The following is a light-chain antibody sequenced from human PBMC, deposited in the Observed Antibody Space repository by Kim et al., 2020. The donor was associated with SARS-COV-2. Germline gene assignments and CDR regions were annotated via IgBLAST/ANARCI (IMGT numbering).Light chain of an antibody. CDR3: QQYNNWPT. Sequence: SLSPGERATPSCRASQSVSSYLAWYQQKPGQAPRLLIYDASNRATDIPARFSGSGSGTEFTLTISSLESEDNALYHCQQYNNWPTFGQGTKVDIK. J-gene: IGKJ1*01. V-gene: IGKV3D-15*01. CDR1: QSVSSY. CDR2: DAS.